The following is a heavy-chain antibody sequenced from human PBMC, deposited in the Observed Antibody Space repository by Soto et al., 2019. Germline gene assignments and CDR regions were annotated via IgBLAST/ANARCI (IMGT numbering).Heavy chain of an antibody. CDR2: IIPIFGTA. D-gene: IGHD5-18*01. CDR1: GGTFSSYA. J-gene: IGHJ6*02. CDR3: ASPANSVDTAMAPTYYYYGMDV. Sequence: ASVKVSCKASGGTFSSYAISWVRQAPGQGLEWMGGIIPIFGTANYAQKFQGRVTITADKSTSTAYMELSSLRSEDTAVYYCASPANSVDTAMAPTYYYYGMDVWGQGTKVTVSS. V-gene: IGHV1-69*06.